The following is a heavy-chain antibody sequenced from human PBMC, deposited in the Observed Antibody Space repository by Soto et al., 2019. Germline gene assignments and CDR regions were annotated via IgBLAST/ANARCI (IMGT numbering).Heavy chain of an antibody. CDR2: IYSGGSK. CDR1: GFTVSSNY. D-gene: IGHD6-13*01. J-gene: IGHJ4*02. CDR3: AGAGMYSSSWYYFDY. Sequence: GGSLRLSCAASGFTVSSNYMSWVRQAPGKGLEWVSVIYSGGSKYYADSVKGRFTISRDNSKNTLYLQMNSLRAEDTAVYYCAGAGMYSSSWYYFDYWGQGTLVTVSS. V-gene: IGHV3-53*01.